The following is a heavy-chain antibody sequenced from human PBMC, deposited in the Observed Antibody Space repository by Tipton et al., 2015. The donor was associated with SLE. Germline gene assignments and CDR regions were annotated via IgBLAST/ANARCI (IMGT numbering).Heavy chain of an antibody. CDR3: ARTSGSYMDY. Sequence: TPSLTCTVSGGSISSGEYFWSWIRQPPGKGLEWIGSIDYSGSTNYNPSLKSRLSISVDTSRTQFSLRLSSVTAADTAVYYCARTSGSYMDYWGQGTLVTVSS. V-gene: IGHV4-30-4*01. J-gene: IGHJ4*02. CDR1: GGSISSGEYF. CDR2: IDYSGST. D-gene: IGHD3-10*01.